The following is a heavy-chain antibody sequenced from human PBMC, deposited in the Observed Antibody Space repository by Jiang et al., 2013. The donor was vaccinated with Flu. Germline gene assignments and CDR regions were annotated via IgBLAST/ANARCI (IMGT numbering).Heavy chain of an antibody. CDR1: TFTGYY. D-gene: IGHD6-6*01. J-gene: IGHJ5*02. Sequence: TFTGYYMHWVRQAPGQGLDGWDGXTLTVVAQTMHRSFRAGVTMTRDTSISTAYMELSRLRSDDTAVYYCARAGPKYSSSSWFDPWGQGTLVTVSS. CDR3: ARAGPKYSSSSWFDP. V-gene: IGHV1-2*02. CDR2: XTLTVVA.